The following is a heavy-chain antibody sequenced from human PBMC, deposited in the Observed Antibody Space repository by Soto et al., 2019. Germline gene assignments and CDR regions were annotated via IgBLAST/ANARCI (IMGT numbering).Heavy chain of an antibody. J-gene: IGHJ4*02. Sequence: PGGSLRLSCANSEYTFRSYSLKWVRQAPEKGLERDSSVSSSSTYIYYADSVKGRFTISRDNAKNSLYLQMNRLRAEDTAVYYCARGTPGYYYGSGRYALYYFDSWRQGTLVTVSS. CDR3: ARGTPGYYYGSGRYALYYFDS. CDR1: EYTFRSYS. D-gene: IGHD3-10*01. V-gene: IGHV3-21*01. CDR2: VSSSSTYI.